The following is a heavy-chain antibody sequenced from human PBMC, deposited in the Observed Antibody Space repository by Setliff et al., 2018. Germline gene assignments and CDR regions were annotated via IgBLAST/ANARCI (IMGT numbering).Heavy chain of an antibody. CDR2: IFPADSDT. CDR1: GYRFSSYW. J-gene: IGHJ4*02. CDR3: TTDGGFGENYFDY. D-gene: IGHD3-10*01. V-gene: IGHV5-51*01. Sequence: PGESLKISCKGSGYRFSSYWIGWVRQMPGKGLEWIGIIFPADSDTRYSPSFQGQVTISADKSISTAYVQWRSLKASDTGVYYCTTDGGFGENYFDYWGQGTLVTVSS.